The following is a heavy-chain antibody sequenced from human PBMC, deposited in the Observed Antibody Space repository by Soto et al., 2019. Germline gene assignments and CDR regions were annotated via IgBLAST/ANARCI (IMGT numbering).Heavy chain of an antibody. D-gene: IGHD2-15*01. CDR2: IYYSGST. V-gene: IGHV4-59*01. CDR3: ARGGGYCSGGSCYPSPTYYYYMDV. CDR1: GGSISSYY. J-gene: IGHJ6*03. Sequence: SETLSLTCTVSGGSISSYYWSWIRQPPGKGLEWIGYIYYSGSTNYNPSLKSRVTISVDTSKNQFSLKLSSVTAADTAVYYCARGGGYCSGGSCYPSPTYYYYMDVWGKGTTVTVSS.